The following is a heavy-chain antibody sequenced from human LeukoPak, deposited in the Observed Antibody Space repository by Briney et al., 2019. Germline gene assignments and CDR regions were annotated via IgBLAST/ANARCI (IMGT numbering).Heavy chain of an antibody. V-gene: IGHV1-2*02. Sequence: ASVKVSCKASGYTFTGYYMHWVRQAPGQGLEWMGWINPNSGGTNYAQKFQGRVTMTRDTSISTAYTELSRLRSDDTAVYYCAREFQYGSTSPEDYWGQGTLVTVSS. CDR3: AREFQYGSTSPEDY. CDR1: GYTFTGYY. J-gene: IGHJ4*02. D-gene: IGHD2-2*01. CDR2: INPNSGGT.